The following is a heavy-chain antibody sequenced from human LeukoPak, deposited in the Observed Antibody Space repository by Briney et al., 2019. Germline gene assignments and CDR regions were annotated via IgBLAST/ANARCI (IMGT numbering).Heavy chain of an antibody. CDR1: GFTFNSYA. D-gene: IGHD2-2*01. CDR3: AKDLRVIVVTYYMDV. J-gene: IGHJ6*03. Sequence: PGGSLRLSCAASGFTFNSYAMTWVRQAPGKGLEWVSSISGNGGSTYYTDSVKGRFTISRDNPKNTLYLQMNSLRAEDTAAYYCAKDLRVIVVTYYMDVWGKGTTVTVSS. V-gene: IGHV3-23*01. CDR2: ISGNGGST.